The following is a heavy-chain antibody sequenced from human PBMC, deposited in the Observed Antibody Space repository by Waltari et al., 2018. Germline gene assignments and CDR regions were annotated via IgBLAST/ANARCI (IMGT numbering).Heavy chain of an antibody. CDR3: ARHPRIPMIVVVIGGGFDY. Sequence: QAEVEEAGPGRVKPSETRAAPCTVSGGTTSRSMYDGGWIRQPPGKGLEWIGSIYYSGSTYYNPSLKSRVTISVDTSKNQFSLKLSSVTAADTAVYYCARHPRIPMIVVVIGGGFDYWGQGTLVTVSS. CDR2: IYYSGST. J-gene: IGHJ4*02. V-gene: IGHV4-39*01. D-gene: IGHD3-22*01. CDR1: GGTTSRSMYD.